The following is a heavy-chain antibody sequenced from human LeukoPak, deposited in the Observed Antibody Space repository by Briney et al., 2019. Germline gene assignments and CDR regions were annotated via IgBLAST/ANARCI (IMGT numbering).Heavy chain of an antibody. D-gene: IGHD4-23*01. CDR3: AKATDYGGLFDY. CDR2: IYNSGRT. J-gene: IGHJ4*02. Sequence: SETLSLTCTVSGGSISSGGFYWAWVRQPPGKGLEWIGYIYNSGRTYYNPSLKSRVTISGDTSKNQFSLTLSSVTAADTAVYYCAKATDYGGLFDYWGQGTLVTVSS. CDR1: GGSISSGGFY. V-gene: IGHV4-31*03.